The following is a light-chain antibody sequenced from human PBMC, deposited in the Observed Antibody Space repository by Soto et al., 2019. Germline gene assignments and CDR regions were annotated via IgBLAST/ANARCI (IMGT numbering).Light chain of an antibody. CDR1: QSVSSN. V-gene: IGKV3-15*01. CDR2: GAS. CDR3: QQYNNWPIT. Sequence: EIVMTQSPATLSVSPGERATLSCRASQSVSSNLAWYRQKGGQAPRILIYGASTRATGIPARFSGSGSGTEFTLTISSLESEDFAVYYCQQYNNWPITFGQGTRLEIK. J-gene: IGKJ5*01.